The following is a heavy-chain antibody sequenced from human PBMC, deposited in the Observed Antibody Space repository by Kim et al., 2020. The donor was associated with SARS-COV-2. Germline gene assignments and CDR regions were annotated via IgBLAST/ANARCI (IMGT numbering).Heavy chain of an antibody. CDR1: GFTFSSYA. Sequence: GGSLRLSCAASGFTFSSYAMSWVRQAPGKGLEWVSAISGSGGSTYYADSVKGRFTISRDNSKNTLYLQMNSLRAEDTAVYYCAKVVTMIVGIPRDWYFDLWGRGTLVTVSS. CDR2: ISGSGGST. V-gene: IGHV3-23*01. CDR3: AKVVTMIVGIPRDWYFDL. J-gene: IGHJ2*01. D-gene: IGHD3-22*01.